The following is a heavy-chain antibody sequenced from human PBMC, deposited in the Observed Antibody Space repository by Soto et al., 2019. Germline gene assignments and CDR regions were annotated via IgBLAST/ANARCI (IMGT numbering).Heavy chain of an antibody. J-gene: IGHJ6*02. V-gene: IGHV3-21*01. CDR2: ISSSSSYI. Sequence: GGSLRLSCAASGFTFSSYSMNWVRQAPGKGLEWVSSISSSSSYIYYADSVKGRFTISRDNAKNSLYLQMNSLRAEDTAVYYCARDPGTSSYYYYGMDVWGQGTTVTVSS. D-gene: IGHD2-2*01. CDR3: ARDPGTSSYYYYGMDV. CDR1: GFTFSSYS.